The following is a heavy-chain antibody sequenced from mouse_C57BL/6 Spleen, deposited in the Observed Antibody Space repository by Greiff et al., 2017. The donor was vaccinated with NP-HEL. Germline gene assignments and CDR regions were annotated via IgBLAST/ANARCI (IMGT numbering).Heavy chain of an antibody. V-gene: IGHV1-54*01. J-gene: IGHJ2*01. CDR1: GYAFTNYL. Sequence: QVQLQQSGAELVRPGTSVKVSCKASGYAFTNYLIEWVKQRPGQGLEWIGVINPGSGGTNYNEKFKGKATLTADKSSSTAYMQLSSLTSEDSAVYFCARRRSSYNFDYWGQGTTLTVSS. CDR3: ARRRSSYNFDY. CDR2: INPGSGGT. D-gene: IGHD1-1*01.